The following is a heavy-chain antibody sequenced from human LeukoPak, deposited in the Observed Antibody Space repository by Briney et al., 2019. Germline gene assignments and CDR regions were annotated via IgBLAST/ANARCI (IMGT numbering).Heavy chain of an antibody. CDR1: GFTFSSYW. CDR3: ARDLYSHYQSDAFDI. D-gene: IGHD4-11*01. V-gene: IGHV3-7*01. J-gene: IGHJ3*02. CDR2: IKQDGSEK. Sequence: GGSLRLSCAASGFTFSSYWMSWVRQAPGKGLEWVANIKQDGSEKYYVDSVKGRFTISRDNAKNSLYLQMNSLRAEDTAVYYCARDLYSHYQSDAFDIWGQGTMVTVSS.